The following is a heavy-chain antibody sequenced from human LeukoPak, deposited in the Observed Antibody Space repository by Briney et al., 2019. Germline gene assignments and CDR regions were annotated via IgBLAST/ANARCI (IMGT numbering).Heavy chain of an antibody. CDR1: GFTFSSYA. Sequence: PGRSLRLSCAASGFTFSSYAMHWVRQAPGKGLEWVAVISYDGSNKYYADSVKGRFTISRDNSKNTLYLQMSSLRAEDTAVYSCARDVDTSNHMSIFDPWGQGTLVTVSS. CDR2: ISYDGSNK. J-gene: IGHJ5*02. D-gene: IGHD2-21*01. CDR3: ARDVDTSNHMSIFDP. V-gene: IGHV3-30-3*01.